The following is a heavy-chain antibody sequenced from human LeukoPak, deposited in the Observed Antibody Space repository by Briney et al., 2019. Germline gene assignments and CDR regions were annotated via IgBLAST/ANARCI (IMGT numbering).Heavy chain of an antibody. Sequence: SETLSLTCAVYGGSFSGYYWSWIRQPPGKGLEWIGEINHSGGTNYNPSLKSRVTISVDTSKNQFSLKLSSVTAADTAVYYCARGCSGYDREYNWFDPWGQGTLVTVSS. CDR1: GGSFSGYY. J-gene: IGHJ5*02. CDR3: ARGCSGYDREYNWFDP. D-gene: IGHD5-12*01. CDR2: INHSGGT. V-gene: IGHV4-34*01.